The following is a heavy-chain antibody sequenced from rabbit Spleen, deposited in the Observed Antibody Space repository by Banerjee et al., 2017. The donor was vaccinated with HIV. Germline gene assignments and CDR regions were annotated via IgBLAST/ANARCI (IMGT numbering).Heavy chain of an antibody. J-gene: IGHJ4*01. CDR3: ARDLDGVIGWNFGW. CDR2: IDTNDGDT. CDR1: GFFFSSNW. D-gene: IGHD1-1*01. Sequence: LEESGGGLVKPGGTLTLPCTVSGFFFSSNWICWVRQAPGKGLEWIACIDTNDGDTDYANRPKDRFTISKTSSTTVTLQMTSLTAADTATYFCARDLDGVIGWNFGWWGPGTLVTVS. V-gene: IGHV1S45*01.